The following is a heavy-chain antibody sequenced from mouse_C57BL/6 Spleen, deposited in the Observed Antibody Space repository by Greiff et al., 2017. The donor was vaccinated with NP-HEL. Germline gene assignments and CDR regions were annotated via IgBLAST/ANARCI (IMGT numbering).Heavy chain of an antibody. V-gene: IGHV5-4*01. J-gene: IGHJ2*01. Sequence: VQLQQSGGGLVKPGGSLKLSCAASGFTFSSYAMSWVRQTPEKRLEWVATISDGGSYTYYPDNVKGRFTISRDNAKNNLYLQMSHLKSEDTAMYYCARDGESPFDYWGQGTTLTVSS. CDR3: ARDGESPFDY. CDR1: GFTFSSYA. CDR2: ISDGGSYT.